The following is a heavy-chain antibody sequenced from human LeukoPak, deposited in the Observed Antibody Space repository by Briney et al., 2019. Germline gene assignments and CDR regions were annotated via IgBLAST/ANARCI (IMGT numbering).Heavy chain of an antibody. D-gene: IGHD3-22*01. Sequence: ASVKVSCKASGYTFTGYYMHWVRQAPGQGLEGMGWINPNSGGTNYAQKFQGRVTMTRDTSISTAYMELSRLRSDDTAVYYCARDLYYYDSSGSNNWFDPWGQGTLVTVSS. CDR3: ARDLYYYDSSGSNNWFDP. J-gene: IGHJ5*02. V-gene: IGHV1-2*02. CDR1: GYTFTGYY. CDR2: INPNSGGT.